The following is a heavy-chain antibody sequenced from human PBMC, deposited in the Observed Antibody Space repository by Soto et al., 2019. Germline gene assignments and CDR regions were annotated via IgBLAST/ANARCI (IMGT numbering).Heavy chain of an antibody. V-gene: IGHV4-59*01. Sequence: SETLSLTCTVSGGSISSYYWSWIRQPPGKGLEWIGYIYYSGSTNYNPSLKSRVTISVDTSKNQFSLKLSSVTAADTAVYYCARGKKTPNAHYYYGMDVWGQGTTVTVSS. CDR1: GGSISSYY. CDR3: ARGKKTPNAHYYYGMDV. J-gene: IGHJ6*02. CDR2: IYYSGST.